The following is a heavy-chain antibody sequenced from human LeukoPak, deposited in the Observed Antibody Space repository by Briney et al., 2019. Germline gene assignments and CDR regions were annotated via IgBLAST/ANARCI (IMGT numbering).Heavy chain of an antibody. Sequence: GGSLRLSCAASGFTFSRFWMTWVRQAPGKGLEWVSSITSSNNYIYYGDSVKGRFTNSRDDAKNSLFLQMNSLRAEDTATYYCARGEFGDYYYFYMDVWGKGTTVTVSS. CDR1: GFTFSRFW. D-gene: IGHD2/OR15-2a*01. V-gene: IGHV3-21*01. J-gene: IGHJ6*03. CDR3: ARGEFGDYYYFYMDV. CDR2: ITSSNNYI.